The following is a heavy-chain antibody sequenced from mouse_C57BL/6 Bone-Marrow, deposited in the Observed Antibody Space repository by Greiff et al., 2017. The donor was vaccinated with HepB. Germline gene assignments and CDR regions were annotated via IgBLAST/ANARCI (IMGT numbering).Heavy chain of an antibody. D-gene: IGHD2-5*01. CDR1: GFTFSSYA. CDR2: ISDGGSYT. J-gene: IGHJ1*03. Sequence: VQLKESGGGLVKPGGSLKLSCAASGFTFSSYAMSWVRQTPEKRLEWVATISDGGSYTYYPDNVKGRFTISRDNAKNNLYLQMSHLKSEDTAMYYCARDLYYSNFFWYFDVWGTGTTVTVSS. CDR3: ARDLYYSNFFWYFDV. V-gene: IGHV5-4*01.